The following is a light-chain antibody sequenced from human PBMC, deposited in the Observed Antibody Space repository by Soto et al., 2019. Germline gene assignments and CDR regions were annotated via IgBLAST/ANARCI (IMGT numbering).Light chain of an antibody. CDR2: LGS. V-gene: IGKV2-28*01. CDR1: QSLLHSNGYNY. J-gene: IGKJ5*01. Sequence: DTVMTQSPLSLSVTPGEPASISCRSSQSLLHSNGYNYLDWYLQKPGQSPQLLIYLGSNRASGVPDRFSGSGSGTDFTLKISRVEAEDVGVYYCMQALQTPPTFGQGTRLEI. CDR3: MQALQTPPT.